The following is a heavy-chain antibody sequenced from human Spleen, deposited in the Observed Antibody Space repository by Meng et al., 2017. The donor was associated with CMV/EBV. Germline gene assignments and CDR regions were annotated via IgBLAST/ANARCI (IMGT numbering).Heavy chain of an antibody. V-gene: IGHV1-8*01. Sequence: ASVKVSCKASGYTFTTYDINWVRQATGQGLEWMGWMNPTSGDTGYAQKFQGRVTMTRNTSISTAYMDLSSLRSDDTAVYYCARGPIDSVSNWGQGTLVTVSS. CDR1: GYTFTTYD. CDR3: ARGPIDSVSN. J-gene: IGHJ4*02. D-gene: IGHD2-15*01. CDR2: MNPTSGDT.